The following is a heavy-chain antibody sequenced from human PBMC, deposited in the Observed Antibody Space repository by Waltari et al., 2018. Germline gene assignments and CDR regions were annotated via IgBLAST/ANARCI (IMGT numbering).Heavy chain of an antibody. D-gene: IGHD3-10*01. CDR2: IYYSGST. CDR1: GGSISSYY. CDR3: ARDVRLLVSGVSAFDI. J-gene: IGHJ3*02. Sequence: QVQLQESGPGLVKPSETLSLTCTVSGGSISSYYWSWIRQPPGKGLEWIGYIYYSGSTNSNPSLKSRVTISVDTSKNQFSLKLSSVTAADTAVYYCARDVRLLVSGVSAFDIWGQGTMVTVSS. V-gene: IGHV4-59*01.